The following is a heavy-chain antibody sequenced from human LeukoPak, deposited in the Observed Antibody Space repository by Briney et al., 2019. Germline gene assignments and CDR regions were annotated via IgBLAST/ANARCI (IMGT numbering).Heavy chain of an antibody. D-gene: IGHD3-3*01. J-gene: IGHJ5*02. CDR3: TRGAKLDFWSEGGWFDP. Sequence: GASVKVSCKASGYTFTSYDINWVRQATGQGLEWMGWMNPNSGNTGYAQKFQGRVTMTRNTSISTAYMELSSLRSEDTAVYYCTRGAKLDFWSEGGWFDPWGQGTLVTVSS. CDR1: GYTFTSYD. V-gene: IGHV1-8*01. CDR2: MNPNSGNT.